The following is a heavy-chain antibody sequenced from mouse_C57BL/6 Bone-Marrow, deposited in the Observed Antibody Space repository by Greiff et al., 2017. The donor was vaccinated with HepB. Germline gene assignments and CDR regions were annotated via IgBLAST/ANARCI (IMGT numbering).Heavy chain of an antibody. CDR1: GFSLTSYG. J-gene: IGHJ3*01. CDR3: ARNCWDAVFAY. D-gene: IGHD4-1*01. CDR2: IWSGGST. Sequence: VQLQESGPGLVQPSQCLSITCTVSGFSLTSYGVHWVRQSPGKGLEWLGVIWSGGSTDYNAAFISRLSISKDNSKSQVFFKMNSLQADDTAIYYCARNCWDAVFAYWGQGTLVTVSA. V-gene: IGHV2-2*01.